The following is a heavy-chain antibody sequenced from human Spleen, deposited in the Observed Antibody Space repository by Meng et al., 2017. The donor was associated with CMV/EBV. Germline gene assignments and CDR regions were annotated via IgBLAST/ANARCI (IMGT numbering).Heavy chain of an antibody. CDR2: INPNSGGT. J-gene: IGHJ4*02. D-gene: IGHD3-10*01. CDR1: GYTFTGYY. Sequence: AAVHVSCKASGYTFTGYYMHWVRQAPGQGLGWMGWINPNSGGTNYAQKFQGRVTMTRDTSISTAYMELSRLRSDDTAVYYCARGYYYGSGSLDYWGQGTLVTVSS. V-gene: IGHV1-2*02. CDR3: ARGYYYGSGSLDY.